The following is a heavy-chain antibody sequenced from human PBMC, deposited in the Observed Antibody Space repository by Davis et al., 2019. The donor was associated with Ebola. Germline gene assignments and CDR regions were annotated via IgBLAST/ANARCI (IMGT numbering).Heavy chain of an antibody. CDR1: GFTFSSYS. V-gene: IGHV3-48*04. CDR2: ISSSSSTI. CDR3: ASGTYSSWFDP. D-gene: IGHD2-15*01. J-gene: IGHJ5*02. Sequence: GGSLRLSCAASGFTFSSYSMNWVRQAPGKGLEWVSYISSSSSTIYYADSVKGRFTISRDNAKNSLYLQMNSLRAEDTAVYYCASGTYSSWFDPWGQGTLVTVSS.